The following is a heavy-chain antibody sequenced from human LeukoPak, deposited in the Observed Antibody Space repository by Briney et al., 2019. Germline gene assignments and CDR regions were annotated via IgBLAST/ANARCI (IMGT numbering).Heavy chain of an antibody. V-gene: IGHV4-4*07. CDR1: GGSISSYY. CDR2: IYTSGST. CDR3: ARVGHVVPAAHGGYWYFDL. D-gene: IGHD2-2*01. Sequence: PSETLSLTCTVSGGSISSYYWSWIRQPAGKGLEWIGRIYTSGSTNYNPSLKSRVTMSVDTSKNQFSLKLSSVTAADTAVYYCARVGHVVPAAHGGYWYFDLWGRGTLVTVSS. J-gene: IGHJ2*01.